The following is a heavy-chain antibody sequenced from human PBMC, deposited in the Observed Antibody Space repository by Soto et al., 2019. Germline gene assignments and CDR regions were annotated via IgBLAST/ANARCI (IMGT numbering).Heavy chain of an antibody. CDR1: GGSFSGYY. J-gene: IGHJ6*03. Sequence: SETLSLTCAVYGGSFSGYYWSWIRQPPGKGLEWIGEINHSGSTNYNPSLKSRVTISVDTSKNQFSLKLSSVTAADTAVYYCARGGCSSTSCPLAYYYMDVWGKGTTVTVSS. CDR2: INHSGST. D-gene: IGHD2-2*01. V-gene: IGHV4-34*01. CDR3: ARGGCSSTSCPLAYYYMDV.